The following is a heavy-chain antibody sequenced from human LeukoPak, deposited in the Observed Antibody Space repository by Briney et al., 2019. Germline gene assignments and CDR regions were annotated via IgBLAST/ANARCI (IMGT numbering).Heavy chain of an antibody. V-gene: IGHV3-15*01. CDR3: TTDFTMVRGVNY. J-gene: IGHJ4*02. D-gene: IGHD3-10*01. CDR1: GFTFSTTW. CDR2: IKSKTHGGTT. Sequence: KAGGSLRLSCAASGFTFSTTWMSWVRQAPGKGLEWVVRIKSKTHGGTTDYAAPVKGRFTISRDDSKNTLYLQMNSLKTEDTAVYYCTTDFTMVRGVNYWGQGTLVTVSS.